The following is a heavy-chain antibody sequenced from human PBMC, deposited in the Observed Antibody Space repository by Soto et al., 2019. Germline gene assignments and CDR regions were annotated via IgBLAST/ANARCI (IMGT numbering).Heavy chain of an antibody. J-gene: IGHJ4*02. V-gene: IGHV3-21*01. Sequence: GGSLRLSCAASGFTFSSYSMNWVRQAPGKGLEWVSSISSSSSYIYYADSVKGRFTVSRDNAKNSLYLQMNSLRAEDTAVYYCARGKGCSGGSCYFDYWGQGTLVTVSS. CDR3: ARGKGCSGGSCYFDY. CDR2: ISSSSSYI. CDR1: GFTFSSYS. D-gene: IGHD2-15*01.